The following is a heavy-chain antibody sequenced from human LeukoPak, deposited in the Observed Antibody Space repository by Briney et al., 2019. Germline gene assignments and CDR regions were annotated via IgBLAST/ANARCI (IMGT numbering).Heavy chain of an antibody. CDR2: ISDDGINT. Sequence: GGSLRLSCAASGFIFSTYAMHWVRQAPGKGLEWVTVISDDGINTYHADSVKGRFTISRDNAKNSLYLQMNSLRAEDTAVYYCAREDSYGFGIDYWGQGTLVTVSS. V-gene: IGHV3-30*04. CDR1: GFIFSTYA. J-gene: IGHJ4*02. D-gene: IGHD5-18*01. CDR3: AREDSYGFGIDY.